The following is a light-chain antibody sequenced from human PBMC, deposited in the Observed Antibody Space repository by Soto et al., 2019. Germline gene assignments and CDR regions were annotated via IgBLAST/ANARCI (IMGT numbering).Light chain of an antibody. CDR2: HTS. Sequence: ETVLTQSPATLSLSPGERATLSCTASQSVGGSLAWCQQRPGQAPRLLVYHTSNRATGIPDRFSASGSGTDFTLTISRLEPEDFAVCYCQQRCNRPPWTFGQGTKVDI. CDR3: QQRCNRPPWT. CDR1: QSVGGS. V-gene: IGKV3-11*01. J-gene: IGKJ1*01.